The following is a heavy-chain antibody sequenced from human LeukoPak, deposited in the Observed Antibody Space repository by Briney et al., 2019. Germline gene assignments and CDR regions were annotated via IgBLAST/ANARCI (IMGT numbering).Heavy chain of an antibody. Sequence: QPGGSLILSCAASGFTFSNYWITWVRQAPGKGLEWVANIKQGGSEKHYVDSVKGRFTISRDDAKNSLFLQMNSLRDEDTAVYYCVRDQHYAFDIWGQGTMVAVSS. V-gene: IGHV3-7*01. CDR1: GFTFSNYW. D-gene: IGHD3-3*02. CDR3: VRDQHYAFDI. CDR2: IKQGGSEK. J-gene: IGHJ3*02.